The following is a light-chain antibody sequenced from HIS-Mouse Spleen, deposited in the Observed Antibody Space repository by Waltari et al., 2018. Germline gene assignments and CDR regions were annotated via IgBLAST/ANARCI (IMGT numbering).Light chain of an antibody. V-gene: IGKV4-1*01. CDR3: QQYYSTPYT. CDR1: QSVLYSSNNKNY. Sequence: DIVMTQSPDSLAVSLGERATINCKSSQSVLYSSNNKNYLAWYQQKPGQPPKLLIYWASTRESGVPDRFSGSGSGKDFNITISSLQAEDVAVYYCQQYYSTPYTFGQGTKLEIK. J-gene: IGKJ2*01. CDR2: WAS.